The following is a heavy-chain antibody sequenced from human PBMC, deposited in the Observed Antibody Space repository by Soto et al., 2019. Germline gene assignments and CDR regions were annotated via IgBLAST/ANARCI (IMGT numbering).Heavy chain of an antibody. CDR2: ISGSGGSS. CDR3: AKGSIEYSASVDY. D-gene: IGHD5-12*01. V-gene: IGHV3-23*01. CDR1: GFSFNSYA. Sequence: EVQLLESGGGLIQPGGSLRLSCSASGFSFNSYAMMWVRQAPGKGLEWVSVISGSGGSSYFADSAKGRFTISRDNSKNMLYLEMNSLRAVDTARYFCAKGSIEYSASVDYWGQGTLVIVSS. J-gene: IGHJ4*02.